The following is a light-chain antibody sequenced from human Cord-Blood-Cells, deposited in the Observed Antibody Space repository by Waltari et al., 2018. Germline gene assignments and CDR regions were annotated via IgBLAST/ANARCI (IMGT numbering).Light chain of an antibody. CDR1: SSDASGYNY. CDR2: DVS. J-gene: IGLJ3*02. Sequence: QSALTQPASVSGSPGQSITISCTGPSSDASGYNYVSWYQQQPGKAPKLMIYDVSNRPSGVSNRFSGSKSGNTASLTISGLQAEDEADYYCSSYTSSSTWVFGGGTKLTVL. CDR3: SSYTSSSTWV. V-gene: IGLV2-14*03.